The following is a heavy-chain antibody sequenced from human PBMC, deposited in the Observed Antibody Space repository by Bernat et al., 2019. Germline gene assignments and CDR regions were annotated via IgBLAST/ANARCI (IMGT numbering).Heavy chain of an antibody. CDR1: GGSFSDYY. Sequence: QVQLQQWGAGLLKPSETLSLTCAVYGGSFSDYYWSWIRQPPGKGLEWIGEINHSGSTNYNPSLKSRVTISVDTSNNQFSLRLSSVTAADTAVYYCAREVKTYNDFWGGYEGREIPLYYFDSWGQGTVLTVSS. D-gene: IGHD3-3*01. CDR3: AREVKTYNDFWGGYEGREIPLYYFDS. V-gene: IGHV4-34*01. CDR2: INHSGST. J-gene: IGHJ4*02.